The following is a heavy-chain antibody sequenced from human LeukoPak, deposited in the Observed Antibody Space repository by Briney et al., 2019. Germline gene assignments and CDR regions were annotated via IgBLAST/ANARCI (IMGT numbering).Heavy chain of an antibody. CDR2: IYYSGST. V-gene: IGHV4-39*07. CDR3: ASTYYDSSGYFDAFDI. CDR1: GGSISSSSYY. Sequence: SETLSLTCTVSGGSISSSSYYWGWIRQPPGKGLEWIGSIYYSGSTYYNPSLKSRVTISVDTSKNQFSLKLSSVTAADTAVYYCASTYYDSSGYFDAFDIWGQGTMVTVSS. D-gene: IGHD3-22*01. J-gene: IGHJ3*02.